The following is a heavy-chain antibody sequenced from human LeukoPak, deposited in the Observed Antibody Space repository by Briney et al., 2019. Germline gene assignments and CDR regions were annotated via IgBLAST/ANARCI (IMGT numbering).Heavy chain of an antibody. V-gene: IGHV4-38-2*02. CDR3: ARVRRTSSGWPYYYYGMDV. J-gene: IGHJ6*02. CDR2: INHSGST. Sequence: SETLSLTCTVSGYSISSGYYWGWIRQPPGKGLEWIGEINHSGSTNYNPSLKSRVTISVDTSKNQFSLKLSSVTAADTAVYYCARVRRTSSGWPYYYYGMDVWGQGTTVTVSS. CDR1: GYSISSGYY. D-gene: IGHD6-19*01.